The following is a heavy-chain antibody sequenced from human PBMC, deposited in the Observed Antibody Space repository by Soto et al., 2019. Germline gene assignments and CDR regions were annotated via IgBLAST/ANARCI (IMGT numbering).Heavy chain of an antibody. CDR3: ARDRVLVQVHNYYYYGMDV. Sequence: ASVKVSCKASGYTFTSYGISWVRQAPGQGLEWMGWISAYNGNTNYAQKLQGRVTMTTDTSTSTAYMELRSLRSDDTAVYYCARDRVLVQVHNYYYYGMDVWGQGTTVTVSS. CDR1: GYTFTSYG. V-gene: IGHV1-18*01. D-gene: IGHD1-1*01. J-gene: IGHJ6*02. CDR2: ISAYNGNT.